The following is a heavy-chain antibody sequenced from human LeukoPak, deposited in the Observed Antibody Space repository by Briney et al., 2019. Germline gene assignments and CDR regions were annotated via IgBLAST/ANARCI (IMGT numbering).Heavy chain of an antibody. V-gene: IGHV3-53*01. CDR1: GFTVSSNY. CDR2: IYSGGST. CDR3: TTDLGRTTGTTFDY. Sequence: GGSLRLSCAASGFTVSSNYMSWVRQAPGKGLEWVSVIYSGGSTYYADSVKGRFTISRDNSKNTLYLQMNSLKTEDTAVYYCTTDLGRTTGTTFDYWGQGTLVTVSS. D-gene: IGHD1-1*01. J-gene: IGHJ4*02.